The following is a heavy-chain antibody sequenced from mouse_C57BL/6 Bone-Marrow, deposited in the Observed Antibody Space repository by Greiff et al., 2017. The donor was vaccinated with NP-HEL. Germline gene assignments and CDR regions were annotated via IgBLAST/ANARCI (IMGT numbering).Heavy chain of an antibody. Sequence: EVQLVESGGGLVQSGRSLRLSCATSGFTFSDFYMEWVRQAPGKGLEWIAASRNKANDYTTEYSASVKGRFIVSRDTSQSILYLQMNALRAEDTAIYYCARDASPYGSSYGWYFDVWGTGTTVTVSS. J-gene: IGHJ1*03. CDR2: SRNKANDYTT. V-gene: IGHV7-1*01. CDR1: GFTFSDFY. CDR3: ARDASPYGSSYGWYFDV. D-gene: IGHD1-1*01.